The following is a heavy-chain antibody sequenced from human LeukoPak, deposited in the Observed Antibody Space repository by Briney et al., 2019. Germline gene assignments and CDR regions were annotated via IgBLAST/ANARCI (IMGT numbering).Heavy chain of an antibody. CDR3: ARSSDSSGFYDYFDY. CDR2: IYPGESDT. V-gene: IGHV5-51*01. D-gene: IGHD3-22*01. Sequence: GESLKISCEGSGYSFTSYWIGWVRQMPGKGLEWVAIIYPGESDTIYSPSFQGQVTISADNSISTAYLQWSSLKASDTAMYYCARSSDSSGFYDYFDYWSQGTLVTVSS. J-gene: IGHJ4*02. CDR1: GYSFTSYW.